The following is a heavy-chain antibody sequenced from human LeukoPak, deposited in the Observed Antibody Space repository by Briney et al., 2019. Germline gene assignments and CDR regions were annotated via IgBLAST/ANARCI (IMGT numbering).Heavy chain of an antibody. CDR2: MYTGGTT. J-gene: IGHJ4*02. V-gene: IGHV3-53*01. CDR1: GSTVSGTH. D-gene: IGHD3-22*01. Sequence: GGSLRLSCAASGSTVSGTHMSWVRQAPGKGLEWVSAMYTGGTTYYADSVKGRFTISRDNSRNTLFLHMSSLRADDTAVYYCAKSDYYDSSGHPSSFEYWGQGTLVTVSS. CDR3: AKSDYYDSSGHPSSFEY.